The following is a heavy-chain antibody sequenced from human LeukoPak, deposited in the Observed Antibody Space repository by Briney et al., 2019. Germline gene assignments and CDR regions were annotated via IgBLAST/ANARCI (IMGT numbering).Heavy chain of an antibody. CDR1: GFTVSSNY. CDR2: IYSGGTT. CDR3: ARDDRYSYGYSQSGHFDY. D-gene: IGHD5-18*01. V-gene: IGHV3-66*01. J-gene: IGHJ4*02. Sequence: GGSLRLSCAASGFTVSSNYMSWVRQAPGKGLEWVSVIYSGGTTYYADSVKGRFTISRDNAKTSLYLQMNSLRAEDTAVYYCARDDRYSYGYSQSGHFDYWGQGILVTVSS.